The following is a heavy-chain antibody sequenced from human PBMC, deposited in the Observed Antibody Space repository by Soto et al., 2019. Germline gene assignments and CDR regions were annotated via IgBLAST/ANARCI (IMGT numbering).Heavy chain of an antibody. J-gene: IGHJ3*02. Sequence: QVQLVLSGAEVKKPGSSVKVSCKASGGTFSSYTISWVRQAPGQGLEWMGRIIPILGIANYAQKFQGRVTITADKSTSTAYMELSSLRSEDTAVYYCARDLGTTYSNAFDIWGQGTMVTVSS. CDR3: ARDLGTTYSNAFDI. V-gene: IGHV1-69*08. CDR2: IIPILGIA. CDR1: GGTFSSYT. D-gene: IGHD1-7*01.